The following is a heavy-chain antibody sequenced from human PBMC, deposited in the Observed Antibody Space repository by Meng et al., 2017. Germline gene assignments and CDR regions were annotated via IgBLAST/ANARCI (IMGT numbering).Heavy chain of an antibody. CDR1: GFSFSSHW. Sequence: GESLKISCAASGFSFSSHWMHWIRQAPGKGLVWVSRISSDWSTTTYADSVKGRFTISRDDAKNTLYLQMNSLRAEDTAVYYCARASDNYFDSSGYSWDYWGRGTLVTVSS. CDR3: ARASDNYFDSSGYSWDY. D-gene: IGHD3-22*01. V-gene: IGHV3-74*01. J-gene: IGHJ4*01. CDR2: ISSDWSTT.